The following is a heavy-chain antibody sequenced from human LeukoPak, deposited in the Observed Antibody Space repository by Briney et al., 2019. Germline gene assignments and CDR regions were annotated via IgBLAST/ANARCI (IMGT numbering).Heavy chain of an antibody. D-gene: IGHD6-25*01. J-gene: IGHJ3*02. Sequence: SETLTLTCTVSGCSFSNSTNNWGCIRQPPGKGLLSYINSNYSARTYFNPSLKSLITISVDTSKNQFSLKLNSVTAADTAVYYCARVVALGSGSTRGAFDIWGQGTMVTVSS. CDR3: ARVVALGSGSTRGAFDI. V-gene: IGHV4-39*07. CDR2: SNYSART. CDR1: GCSFSNSTNN.